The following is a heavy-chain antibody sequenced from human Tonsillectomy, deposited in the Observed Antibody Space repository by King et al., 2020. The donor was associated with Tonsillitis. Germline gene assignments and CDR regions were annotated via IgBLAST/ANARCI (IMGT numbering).Heavy chain of an antibody. J-gene: IGHJ6*02. CDR2: INWKSGSI. Sequence: VQLVESGGGLVQPGRSLRLSCAVSGFTFDDYAMHWVRQAPGKGLEWVSAINWKSGSIGYSDSVKGRFTISRENAKNSLYLEMRSLRPEDTALYYCAKDFWNDLDYDYGMDVWGQGTTVTVSS. CDR3: AKDFWNDLDYDYGMDV. D-gene: IGHD1-1*01. V-gene: IGHV3-9*01. CDR1: GFTFDDYA.